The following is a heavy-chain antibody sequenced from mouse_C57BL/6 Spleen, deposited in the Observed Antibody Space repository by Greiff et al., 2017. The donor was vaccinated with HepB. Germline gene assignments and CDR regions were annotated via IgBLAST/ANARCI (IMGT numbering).Heavy chain of an antibody. CDR3: ARLRNWYGSSQSLDY. V-gene: IGHV5-17*01. CDR2: ISSGSSTI. D-gene: IGHD1-1*01. J-gene: IGHJ2*01. CDR1: GFTFSDYG. Sequence: EVMLVESGGGLVKPGGSLKLSCAASGFTFSDYGMHWVRQAPEKGLEWVAYISSGSSTIYYADTVKGRFTISRDNAKNTLFLQMTSLRSEDTAMYYCARLRNWYGSSQSLDYWGQGTTLTVSS.